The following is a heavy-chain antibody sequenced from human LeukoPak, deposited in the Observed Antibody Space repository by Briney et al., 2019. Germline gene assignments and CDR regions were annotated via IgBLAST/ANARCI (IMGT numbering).Heavy chain of an antibody. D-gene: IGHD6-13*01. CDR3: ANIPGIAAAGNY. V-gene: IGHV4-34*01. CDR2: INHSGST. Sequence: PSETLSLTCAVYGGSFSGYYWSWIRQPPGKGLEWIGEINHSGSTNYNPSLKSRVTIPVDTSKNQFSLKLSSVTAADTAVYYCANIPGIAAAGNYWGQGTLVTVSS. CDR1: GGSFSGYY. J-gene: IGHJ4*02.